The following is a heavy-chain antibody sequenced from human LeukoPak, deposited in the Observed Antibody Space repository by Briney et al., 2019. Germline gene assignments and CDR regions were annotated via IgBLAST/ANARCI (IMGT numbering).Heavy chain of an antibody. J-gene: IGHJ4*02. CDR1: GFTFTSYA. CDR2: ITSNGAST. V-gene: IGHV3-23*01. D-gene: IGHD3-10*01. Sequence: GGSLRLSCAASGFTFTSYAMSWVRQAPGKGLEWVSTITSNGASTDYAVSVKSRFTISRDSSKNTLYLQMNSVRAEDTAVYYCAKDGRVVRVFVYWGQGTLVTVSS. CDR3: AKDGRVVRVFVY.